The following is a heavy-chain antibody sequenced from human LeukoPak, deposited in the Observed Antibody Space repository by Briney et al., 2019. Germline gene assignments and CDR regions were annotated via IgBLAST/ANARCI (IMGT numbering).Heavy chain of an antibody. J-gene: IGHJ4*02. CDR1: GFTFSSYG. V-gene: IGHV3-30*18. CDR2: ISYDGSNK. Sequence: GGSLRLSCAASGFTFSSYGMHWVRQAPGKGLEWVAVISYDGSNKYYADSVKGRFTISRDNSKSTLYLQMNSLRAEDTAVYYCAKDESAVAGANGGYFDYWGQGALVTVSS. D-gene: IGHD6-19*01. CDR3: AKDESAVAGANGGYFDY.